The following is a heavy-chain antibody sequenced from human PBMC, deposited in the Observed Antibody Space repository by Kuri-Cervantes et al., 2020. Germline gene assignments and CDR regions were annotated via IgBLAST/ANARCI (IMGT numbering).Heavy chain of an antibody. CDR1: GYTFTSYG. D-gene: IGHD3-9*01. V-gene: IGHV1-18*01. Sequence: ASVKVSCKASGYTFTSYGISWVRQAPGQGLEWMGWISAYNGNTNYAQKLQGRVTMTRDTSISTAYMELSRLTSDDTAMYYCARDPPLSSDVLTGYLDWGQGTLVTVSS. J-gene: IGHJ4*02. CDR3: ARDPPLSSDVLTGYLD. CDR2: ISAYNGNT.